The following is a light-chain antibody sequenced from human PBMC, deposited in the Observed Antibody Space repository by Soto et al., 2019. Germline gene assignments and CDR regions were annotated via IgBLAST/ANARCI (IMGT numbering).Light chain of an antibody. CDR1: QTINTA. V-gene: IGKV1-39*01. J-gene: IGKJ4*01. CDR3: QQSYSAPT. Sequence: DNQMTQSTSSLSASIGDRVTITCRASQTINTALNWYQQKPGKAPELLIYATSILQSGVPSRFSGSGFGTNFILTISSLQPEDFATYYCQQSYSAPTFGGGTKVDIK. CDR2: ATS.